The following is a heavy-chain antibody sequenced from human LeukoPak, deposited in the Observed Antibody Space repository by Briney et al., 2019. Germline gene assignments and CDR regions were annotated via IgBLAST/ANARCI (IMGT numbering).Heavy chain of an antibody. Sequence: RGESLKISCKGSGYRFTNYWIGWVRQMPGKGLEWMGIIYPDDSNTKYSPSFQGLVTISADKSISTAYLQWSSLKASDTAMYYCARQSITIFGVPRGWFDPWGQGTLVTVSS. CDR2: IYPDDSNT. V-gene: IGHV5-51*01. CDR1: GYRFTNYW. CDR3: ARQSITIFGVPRGWFDP. J-gene: IGHJ5*02. D-gene: IGHD3-3*01.